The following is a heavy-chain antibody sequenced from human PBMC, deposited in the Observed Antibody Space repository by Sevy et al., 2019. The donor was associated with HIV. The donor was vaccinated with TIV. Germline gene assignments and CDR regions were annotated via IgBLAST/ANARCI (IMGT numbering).Heavy chain of an antibody. CDR2: ISGSGGRT. Sequence: GGSLRLSCKASGFNFNNYAMSWVRQAPGKGLEWVSTISGSGGRTYTAESVRGRLTISRDNSKRTVYLQMNSLRGDDTAIYYCAKDPYSIGEYFQKWGQGARVTVSS. J-gene: IGHJ1*01. CDR1: GFNFNNYA. V-gene: IGHV3-23*01. D-gene: IGHD4-4*01. CDR3: AKDPYSIGEYFQK.